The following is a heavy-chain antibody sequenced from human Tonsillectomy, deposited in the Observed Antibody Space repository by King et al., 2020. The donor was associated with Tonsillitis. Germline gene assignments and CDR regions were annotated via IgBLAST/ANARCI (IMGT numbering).Heavy chain of an antibody. D-gene: IGHD3-10*01. CDR2: IYPGDADT. Sequence: VQLVESGAEVKKPGESLKISCKGSGYSFTNNWIGWVRQMPGKGLEWMGVIYPGDADTTYSPSFQGQVTISADKSISTAYLQWSSLKASDTAMYYCAKHRGGYFASGIFDCWGQGTLVTVSS. CDR1: GYSFTNNW. J-gene: IGHJ4*02. V-gene: IGHV5-51*01. CDR3: AKHRGGYFASGIFDC.